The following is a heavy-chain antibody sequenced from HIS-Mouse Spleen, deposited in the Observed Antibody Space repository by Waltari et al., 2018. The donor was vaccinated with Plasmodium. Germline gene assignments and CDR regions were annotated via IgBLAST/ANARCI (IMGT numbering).Heavy chain of an antibody. J-gene: IGHJ4*02. Sequence: QVQLQQWGAGLLKPSETLSLTCAVYGGSFSGYYWSWIRQPPGKGLGWIGEINHSGSTNYNPSLKSRVTISVDTSKNQFSLKLSSVTAADTAVYYCARTGDYGGNSWGQGTLVTVSS. V-gene: IGHV4-34*01. D-gene: IGHD4-17*01. CDR2: INHSGST. CDR1: GGSFSGYY. CDR3: ARTGDYGGNS.